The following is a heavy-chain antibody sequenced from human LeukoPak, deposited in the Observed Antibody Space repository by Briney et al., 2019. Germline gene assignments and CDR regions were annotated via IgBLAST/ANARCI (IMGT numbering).Heavy chain of an antibody. CDR3: ARQGISGTTALDP. Sequence: SQTLSLTCAISGDSVSSNSAAWNWIRQSPSRGLEWLGRTYQRFKWYNDYAVSVKSRITINPDTSKNQFSLQLNSVTPEDTAVYYCARQGISGTTALDPWGQGTLVTVSS. V-gene: IGHV6-1*01. CDR2: TYQRFKWYN. CDR1: GDSVSSNSAA. D-gene: IGHD1-20*01. J-gene: IGHJ5*02.